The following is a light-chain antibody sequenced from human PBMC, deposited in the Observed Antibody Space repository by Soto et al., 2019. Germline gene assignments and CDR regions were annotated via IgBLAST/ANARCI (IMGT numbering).Light chain of an antibody. CDR2: DSD. Sequence: QSVLTRPPSVSAAPGQKVTISCSGSSANIGSNYVSWYQHIPGTAPKLVIYDSDKRPSEIPDRFSGSKSGTSATLDITGLQTGDEADYYCGAWDGSLSVVLFGGGTKVTVL. CDR3: GAWDGSLSVVL. CDR1: SANIGSNY. V-gene: IGLV1-51*01. J-gene: IGLJ2*01.